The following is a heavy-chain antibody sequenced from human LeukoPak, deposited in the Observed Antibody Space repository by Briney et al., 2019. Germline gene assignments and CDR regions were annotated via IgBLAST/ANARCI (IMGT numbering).Heavy chain of an antibody. Sequence: GGSLRLSCAASGFTFSSYGMHWVRQAPGKGLEWVAVISYDGSNKYYADSVKGRFTISRDNSKNTLYLQMNSLRAEDTAVYYCARDAQNYDILTGYFPDYWGQGTLVTVSS. D-gene: IGHD3-9*01. J-gene: IGHJ4*02. V-gene: IGHV3-30*03. CDR3: ARDAQNYDILTGYFPDY. CDR2: ISYDGSNK. CDR1: GFTFSSYG.